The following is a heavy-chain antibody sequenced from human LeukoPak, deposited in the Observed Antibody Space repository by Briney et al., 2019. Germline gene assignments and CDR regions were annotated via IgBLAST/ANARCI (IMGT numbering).Heavy chain of an antibody. CDR1: GGSIRSSYYY. CDR2: INHSGST. V-gene: IGHV4-39*07. Sequence: ASETLSLTCTVSGGSIRSSYYYWSWIRQPPGKGLEWIGEINHSGSTNYNPSLKSRVTISVDTSKNQFSLKLSSVTAADTAVYYCARGYYCDSSGYYHPREIDYWGQGTLVTVSS. J-gene: IGHJ4*02. CDR3: ARGYYCDSSGYYHPREIDY. D-gene: IGHD3-22*01.